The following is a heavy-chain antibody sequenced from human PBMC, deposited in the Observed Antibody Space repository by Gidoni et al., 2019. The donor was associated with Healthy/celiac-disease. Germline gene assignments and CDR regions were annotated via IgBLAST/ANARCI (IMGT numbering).Heavy chain of an antibody. CDR3: ARDSEDIVVVPAAIFYYGMDV. D-gene: IGHD2-2*01. CDR1: GYTFTSYY. CDR2: INPSGGST. J-gene: IGHJ6*02. Sequence: QVQLVQSGAEVKKPGASVKVSCKASGYTFTSYYMHWGRQAPGQGLEWMGIINPSGGSTSYAQKFQGRVTMTRDTSTSTVYMELSSLRSEDTAVYYCARDSEDIVVVPAAIFYYGMDVWGQGTTVTVSS. V-gene: IGHV1-46*01.